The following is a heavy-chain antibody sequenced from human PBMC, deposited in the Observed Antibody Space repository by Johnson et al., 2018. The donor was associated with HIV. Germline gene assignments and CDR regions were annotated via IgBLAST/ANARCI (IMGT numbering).Heavy chain of an antibody. CDR3: AREELEPDVFDI. V-gene: IGHV3-30*04. Sequence: VQLVESGGGVVRPGGSLRLSCAASGFTFSSYSMHWVRQAPGKGLEWVAVISYDGSNKYYVDSVKGRFTISRDNSKNTLYLQMHSLRIEDTAVYYCAREELEPDVFDIWGQGTMVTVSS. CDR2: ISYDGSNK. CDR1: GFTFSSYS. J-gene: IGHJ3*02. D-gene: IGHD1-1*01.